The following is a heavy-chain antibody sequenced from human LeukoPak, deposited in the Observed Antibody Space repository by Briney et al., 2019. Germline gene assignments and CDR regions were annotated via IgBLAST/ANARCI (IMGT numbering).Heavy chain of an antibody. CDR3: ILTGYFKP. J-gene: IGHJ5*02. V-gene: IGHV1-2*06. CDR2: INPNSGGT. CDR1: LYTFTGYY. D-gene: IGHD3-9*01. Sequence: ASVKVSCKASLYTFTGYYMHCVRQAPVHGIECMSRINPNSGGTNYAQKFQGRVTMTRDTSISTAYMELTRLRSDDTAVYYCILTGYFKPWGQGTLVTVSS.